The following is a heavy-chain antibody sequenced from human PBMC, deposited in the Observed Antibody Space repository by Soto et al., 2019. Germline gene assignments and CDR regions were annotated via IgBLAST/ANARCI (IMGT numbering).Heavy chain of an antibody. Sequence: PWGSLRLSCAASGFTFSSYGMHWVRQAPGKGLEWVAVIWYDGSNKYYADSVKGRFTISRDNSKNTLYLQMNSLRAEDTAVYYCARAGYSSSWYRTSYYYYGMDVWGQGTTVTVSS. V-gene: IGHV3-33*01. CDR1: GFTFSSYG. CDR2: IWYDGSNK. D-gene: IGHD6-13*01. CDR3: ARAGYSSSWYRTSYYYYGMDV. J-gene: IGHJ6*02.